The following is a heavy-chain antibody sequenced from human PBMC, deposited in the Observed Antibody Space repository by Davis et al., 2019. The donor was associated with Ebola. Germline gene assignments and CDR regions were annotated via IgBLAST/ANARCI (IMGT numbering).Heavy chain of an antibody. CDR3: AIGGWSRDALDI. CDR2: ISHDGSNE. V-gene: IGHV3-30*04. CDR1: GFTFSSYG. Sequence: PGGSLRLSCVASGFTFSSYGLHWVRQAPGKGLEWVTLISHDGSNEHYAESLRGRFTVSRDNSKNTLYLQLSGLRPDDTALYFCAIGGWSRDALDIWGQGTMVTVSS. J-gene: IGHJ3*02. D-gene: IGHD2-15*01.